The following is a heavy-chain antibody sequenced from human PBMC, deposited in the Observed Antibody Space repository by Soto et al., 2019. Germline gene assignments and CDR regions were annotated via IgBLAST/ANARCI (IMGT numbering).Heavy chain of an antibody. J-gene: IGHJ5*02. V-gene: IGHV4-59*01. Sequence: PSETLSLTCTVSGGSISSYYLSWIRQPPGKGLEWIGYIDYRGSTNYNPSLKSRLTISVDTSKNQFSLTLISVTAADPSVYYCASDGSESFPRFDPLGRGTRVSVSS. CDR2: IDYRGST. D-gene: IGHD3-10*01. CDR3: ASDGSESFPRFDP. CDR1: GGSISSYY.